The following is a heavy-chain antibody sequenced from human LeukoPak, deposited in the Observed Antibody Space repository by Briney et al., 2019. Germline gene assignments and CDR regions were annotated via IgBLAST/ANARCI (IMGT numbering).Heavy chain of an antibody. V-gene: IGHV3-64*04. CDR3: AKKAQYNGNYPLDY. Sequence: PGGSLRLSCSASGFTFSNYAMHWVRQAPGKGLEYVSAISTSGGGTYYADSVKGRFTISRDNSKNTLYLQMNSLRAEDTALYFCAKKAQYNGNYPLDYWGQGTLVTVSS. D-gene: IGHD1-26*01. J-gene: IGHJ4*02. CDR2: ISTSGGGT. CDR1: GFTFSNYA.